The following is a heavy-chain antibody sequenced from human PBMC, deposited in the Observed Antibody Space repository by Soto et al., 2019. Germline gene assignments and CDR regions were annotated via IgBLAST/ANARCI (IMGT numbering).Heavy chain of an antibody. CDR1: GYTFTSYD. Sequence: ASVKVSCKASGYTFTSYDINWVRQATGQGLEWMGWMNPNSGNTGYAQKFQGRVTMTRNTSISTAYMELSSLRSEDTAVYYCARGGHVVVVAANDAFDIWGQGTMVTV. D-gene: IGHD2-15*01. CDR3: ARGGHVVVVAANDAFDI. J-gene: IGHJ3*02. CDR2: MNPNSGNT. V-gene: IGHV1-8*01.